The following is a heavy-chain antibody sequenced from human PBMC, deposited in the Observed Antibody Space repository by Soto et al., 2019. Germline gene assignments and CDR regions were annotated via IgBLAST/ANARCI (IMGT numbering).Heavy chain of an antibody. J-gene: IGHJ4*02. D-gene: IGHD1-1*01. CDR2: FDPEDGET. Sequence: GASVKVSCKVSGYTLTELSMHWVRQAPGKGLEWMGGFDPEDGETIYAQKFQGRVTMTEDTSTDTAYMELSSLRSEDTAVYYCATDTTGRAYFDYWGQGTLVTVSS. CDR1: GYTLTELS. CDR3: ATDTTGRAYFDY. V-gene: IGHV1-24*01.